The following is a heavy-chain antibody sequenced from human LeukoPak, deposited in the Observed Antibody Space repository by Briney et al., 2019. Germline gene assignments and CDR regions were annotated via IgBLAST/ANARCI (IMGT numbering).Heavy chain of an antibody. J-gene: IGHJ3*02. CDR2: ISSSSSYT. D-gene: IGHD3-22*01. Sequence: PGGSLRLSCAASGFTFSDYYMSWIRQAPGKGLEWVSYISSSSSYTNYADSVKGRFTISRDNSKNTLYLQMNSLRAEDTAVYYCAREWNDSSGWAFDIWGQGTMVTVSS. CDR1: GFTFSDYY. CDR3: AREWNDSSGWAFDI. V-gene: IGHV3-11*06.